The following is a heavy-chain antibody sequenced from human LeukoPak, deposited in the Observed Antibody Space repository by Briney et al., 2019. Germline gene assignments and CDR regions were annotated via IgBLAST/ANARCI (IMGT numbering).Heavy chain of an antibody. Sequence: SETLSLTCTVSGGSISSGTYYWNWIRQPAGKGLEWIGRIYISGSTNYNPSLKSRVTISVDTSKNQFSLKLSSVTAADTAVYYCARGTSKRRGYSYGRNNWFDPWGQGTLVTVSS. D-gene: IGHD5-18*01. CDR3: ARGTSKRRGYSYGRNNWFDP. CDR2: IYISGST. V-gene: IGHV4-61*02. CDR1: GGSISSGTYY. J-gene: IGHJ5*02.